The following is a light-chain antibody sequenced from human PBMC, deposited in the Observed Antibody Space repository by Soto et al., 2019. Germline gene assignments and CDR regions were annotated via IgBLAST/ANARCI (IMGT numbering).Light chain of an antibody. CDR2: GAS. CDR3: QQYNNWPPWT. CDR1: QTIHTN. V-gene: IGKV3-15*01. Sequence: ETVMTQSPATLSVSPGDRVTLSCRASQTIHTNLAWFQQKPGPAPKLLIYGASTRDTGVPARFTGSGSGTEFTLTISSLQSEDFAVYVCQQYNNWPPWTFGQGTKVEI. J-gene: IGKJ1*01.